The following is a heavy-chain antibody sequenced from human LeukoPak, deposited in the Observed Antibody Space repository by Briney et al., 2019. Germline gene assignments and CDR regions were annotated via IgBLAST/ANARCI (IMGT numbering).Heavy chain of an antibody. CDR2: ISSSGSTI. J-gene: IGHJ5*02. CDR1: GFTFSSYE. Sequence: PGGSLRLSCAASGFTFSSYEMNWVRQASGKGLEWVSYISSSGSTIYYADSVKGRFTISRDNAKNSLYLQMNSLRAEDTAVYYCARGEYSYGHNWFDPWGQGTLVTVSS. D-gene: IGHD5-18*01. CDR3: ARGEYSYGHNWFDP. V-gene: IGHV3-48*03.